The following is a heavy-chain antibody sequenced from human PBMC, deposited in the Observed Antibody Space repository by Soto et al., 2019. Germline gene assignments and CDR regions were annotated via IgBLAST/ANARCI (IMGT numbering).Heavy chain of an antibody. CDR1: GASIRSYY. Sequence: PSETLSLTCSVSGASIRSYYWHWIRQPPGKGLEWIGYIYYSGSADYNPSLGSRVTISIDTSKNQFSLKLTSVTAADTAVYYCARGVGFGYYYYHMDLWGQGTTVTVSS. CDR3: ARGVGFGYYYYHMDL. V-gene: IGHV4-59*01. J-gene: IGHJ6*02. D-gene: IGHD3-10*01. CDR2: IYYSGSA.